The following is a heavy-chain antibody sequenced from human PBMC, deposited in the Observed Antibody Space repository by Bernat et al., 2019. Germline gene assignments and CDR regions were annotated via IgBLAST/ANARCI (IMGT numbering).Heavy chain of an antibody. CDR3: ARETDYGDYYFDY. Sequence: EVQLVETGGGLIQTGGSLRLSCAASGFTVSSNYMSWVRQAPGKGLEWVSVIYSGGSTYYADSVKGRFTISRDNSKNTLYLQMNSLRAEDTAVYYCARETDYGDYYFDYWGQGTLVTVSS. J-gene: IGHJ4*02. CDR2: IYSGGST. D-gene: IGHD4-17*01. CDR1: GFTVSSNY. V-gene: IGHV3-53*02.